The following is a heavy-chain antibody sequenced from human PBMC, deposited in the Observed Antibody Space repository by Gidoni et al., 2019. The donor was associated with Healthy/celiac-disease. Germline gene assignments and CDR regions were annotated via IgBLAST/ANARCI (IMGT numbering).Heavy chain of an antibody. V-gene: IGHV4-59*01. D-gene: IGHD5-18*01. Sequence: QVQLQESGPGLVKPSETLSLTGTVSGGSISSYYWSWIRQPPGKGLEWFGYIYYSGSTNYNPALKSRVTISVDTSKNQFSLKLSSVTAADTAVYYCASVDTAMVCDYWYFDLWGRGTLVTVSS. CDR3: ASVDTAMVCDYWYFDL. J-gene: IGHJ2*01. CDR1: GGSISSYY. CDR2: IYYSGST.